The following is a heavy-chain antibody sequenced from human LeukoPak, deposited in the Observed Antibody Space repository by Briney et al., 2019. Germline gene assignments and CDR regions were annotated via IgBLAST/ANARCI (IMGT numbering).Heavy chain of an antibody. CDR2: INHSGST. J-gene: IGHJ4*02. CDR1: GGSFSGYY. V-gene: IGHV4-34*01. Sequence: SETLSLTCAVYGGSFSGYYWSWIRQPPGKGLEWIGEINHSGSTNYNPSLKSRVTISVDTSKNQFSLKLSSVTAADTAVYYCARLTTINVWVSYRFNDYWGQGTLVTVSS. D-gene: IGHD3-16*02. CDR3: ARLTTINVWVSYRFNDY.